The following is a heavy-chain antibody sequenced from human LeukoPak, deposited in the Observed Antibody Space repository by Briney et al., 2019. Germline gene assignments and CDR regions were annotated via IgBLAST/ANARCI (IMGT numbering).Heavy chain of an antibody. CDR2: FKTDGSTT. CDR1: GFTFNSYW. CDR3: ARSTSQGFDY. V-gene: IGHV3-74*01. J-gene: IGHJ4*02. Sequence: PGGSLRLSCAPSGFTFNSYWMHWVRQAPGKGLVWVSLFKTDGSTTRYADSVKGRFTISRDNAKNTLYLQMNSLRAEDTAVYYCARSTSQGFDYWGQGTPVIVSS.